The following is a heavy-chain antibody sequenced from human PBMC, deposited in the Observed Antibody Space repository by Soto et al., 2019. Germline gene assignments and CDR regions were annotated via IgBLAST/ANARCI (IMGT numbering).Heavy chain of an antibody. V-gene: IGHV3-48*03. Sequence: GGSLRLSCAASGFTFSRFDLHWVRQAPGKGLEWISYISSSGSTAYYASSVEGRFTISRDNANNSVYLQMDSVRAEDTALYYCTRAGWFTYLSFYWGQGALVTVSS. CDR1: GFTFSRFD. J-gene: IGHJ4*02. CDR2: ISSSGSTA. D-gene: IGHD3-10*01. CDR3: TRAGWFTYLSFY.